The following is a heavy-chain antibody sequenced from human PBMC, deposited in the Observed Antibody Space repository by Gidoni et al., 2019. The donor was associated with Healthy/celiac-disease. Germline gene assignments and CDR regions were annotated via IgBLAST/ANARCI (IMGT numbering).Heavy chain of an antibody. CDR3: ASTQLWAFDI. J-gene: IGHJ3*02. Sequence: EVQLVESGGGLIQPGGSLRLSWATPGFTVSSNYMSWVRQAPGKGLEWVSVIYSGGSTYYADSVKGRFTISRDNSKNTLYLQMNSLRAEDTAVYYCASTQLWAFDIWGQGTMVTVSS. V-gene: IGHV3-53*01. CDR2: IYSGGST. D-gene: IGHD1-1*01. CDR1: GFTVSSNY.